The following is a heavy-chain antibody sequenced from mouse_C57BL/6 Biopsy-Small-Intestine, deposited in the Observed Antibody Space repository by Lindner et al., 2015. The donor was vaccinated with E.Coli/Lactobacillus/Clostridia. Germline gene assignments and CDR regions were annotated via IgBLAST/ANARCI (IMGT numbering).Heavy chain of an antibody. Sequence: VQLQESGAELVRPGTSVKMSCKASGYTFTNYWIGWAKQRPGHGLEWIGNIYPGGGYTNYNEKFKGKATLTADKSSSTAYMQFSSLTSEDSAIYYCARSIYEYFDYWGQGTTLIVSS. D-gene: IGHD2-3*01. CDR3: ARSIYEYFDY. J-gene: IGHJ2*01. CDR2: IYPGGGYT. CDR1: GYTFTNYW. V-gene: IGHV1-63*01.